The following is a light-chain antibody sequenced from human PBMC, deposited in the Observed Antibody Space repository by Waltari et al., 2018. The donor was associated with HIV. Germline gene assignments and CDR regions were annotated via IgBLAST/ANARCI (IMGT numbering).Light chain of an antibody. Sequence: QSVLTQPLSASGTPGQRVTISCSGSYSNIGRDNVYWYQHLPGPAPKLLIYKNIQRPSGVPARFSGSKSGASAYLAISGLRSEDEADYYCTGWDASLSEYVFGPGTRVTV. CDR2: KNI. J-gene: IGLJ1*01. V-gene: IGLV1-47*01. CDR3: TGWDASLSEYV. CDR1: YSNIGRDN.